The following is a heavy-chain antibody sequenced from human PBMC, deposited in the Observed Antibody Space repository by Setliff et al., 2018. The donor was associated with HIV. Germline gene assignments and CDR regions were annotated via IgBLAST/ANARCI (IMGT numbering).Heavy chain of an antibody. CDR3: ARVMGGSGYYEIWYYYGLDV. CDR1: GGSLTNYY. V-gene: IGHV4-59*12. D-gene: IGHD3-22*01. CDR2: IVDSGSA. J-gene: IGHJ6*02. Sequence: SETLSLTCTVYGGSLTNYYWTWIRQSPGKGLEWIGEIVDSGSATYNPSLQSRVSISLDTSKNQFSLKLSSVTAADTAVYFCARVMGGSGYYEIWYYYGLDVWGQGIPGHRLL.